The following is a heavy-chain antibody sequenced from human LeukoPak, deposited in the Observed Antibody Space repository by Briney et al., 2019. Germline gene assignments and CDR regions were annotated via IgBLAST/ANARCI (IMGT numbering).Heavy chain of an antibody. Sequence: SETLSLTCTVSGGSISSYYWSWIRQPPGKGLEWIGYIYYSGSTNYNPSLKSRVTISLDTSKNQFSLKLSSVTAADTAVYYCARGSFYYYSSGPHDAFDIWGQGTMVTVSS. D-gene: IGHD3-10*01. V-gene: IGHV4-59*01. J-gene: IGHJ3*02. CDR1: GGSISSYY. CDR3: ARGSFYYYSSGPHDAFDI. CDR2: IYYSGST.